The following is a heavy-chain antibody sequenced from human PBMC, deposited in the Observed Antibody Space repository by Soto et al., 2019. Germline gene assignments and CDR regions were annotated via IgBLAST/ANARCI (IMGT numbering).Heavy chain of an antibody. J-gene: IGHJ4*02. D-gene: IGHD2-2*01. CDR2: ISGSGYST. Sequence: VGSLRLSCAASGFTFSSHAMSWVRQVPGKGLDWVSAISGSGYSTYYADSVKGRFTISRDNSKSTVYLQMNSLTDEDTAVYYCAKPNLYCSSTSCYDYWGQGTLVTVSS. V-gene: IGHV3-23*01. CDR3: AKPNLYCSSTSCYDY. CDR1: GFTFSSHA.